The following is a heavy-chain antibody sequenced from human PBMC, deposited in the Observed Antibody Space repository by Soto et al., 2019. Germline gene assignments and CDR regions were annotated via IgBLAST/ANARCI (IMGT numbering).Heavy chain of an antibody. CDR1: GYTFTSYA. J-gene: IGHJ6*02. CDR3: AIGAYYYASSGYYSDYYYDMAV. Sequence: QVQLVQSGAEEKKPGASVKVSCKASGYTFTSYAMHWVRQAPGQRLEWMGWINAGNGNTKYSQTFQGRVTITRDTSARTAYMEKRNLRAESPAVYYCAIGAYYYASSGYYSDYYYDMAVWGQGSTVTVSS. CDR2: INAGNGNT. D-gene: IGHD3-22*01. V-gene: IGHV1-3*05.